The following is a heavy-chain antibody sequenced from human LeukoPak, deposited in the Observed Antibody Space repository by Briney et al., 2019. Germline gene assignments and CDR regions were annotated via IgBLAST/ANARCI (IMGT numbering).Heavy chain of an antibody. V-gene: IGHV4-34*01. CDR2: INHSGST. Sequence: PSETLSLTCAVYGGSFSGYYWSWIRQPPGKGLDWIGEINHSGSTNYNPSLKSRVTISVDTSKNQFSLKLSSVTAADTAVYYCAREQQQLVRGPYNWFDPWGQGTLVTVSS. J-gene: IGHJ5*02. D-gene: IGHD6-13*01. CDR1: GGSFSGYY. CDR3: AREQQQLVRGPYNWFDP.